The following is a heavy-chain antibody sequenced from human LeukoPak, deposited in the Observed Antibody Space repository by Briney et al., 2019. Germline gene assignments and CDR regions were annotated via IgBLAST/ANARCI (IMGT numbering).Heavy chain of an antibody. V-gene: IGHV1-69*05. D-gene: IGHD5-18*01. CDR2: IIPIFGTA. J-gene: IGHJ4*02. CDR1: GYTFTSYD. Sequence: GASVKVSCKASGYTFTSYDINWVRQATGQGLEWMGRIIPIFGTANYAQKFQGRVTITTDESTSTAYMELSSLRSEDTAVYYCARGYSYDYYFDYWGQGTLVTVSS. CDR3: ARGYSYDYYFDY.